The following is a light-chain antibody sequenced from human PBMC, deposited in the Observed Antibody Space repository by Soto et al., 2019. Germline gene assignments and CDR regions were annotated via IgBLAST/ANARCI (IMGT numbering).Light chain of an antibody. J-gene: IGKJ4*02. Sequence: EIVLTQSPRTLSLSPGESATLSCTASQSVRSNSLAWYQQKPGQAPRLLMFGASGRATGTPPRFSGRGSGTDFTLTISRLEPEDVAAYYCQQYGTSPLTFGGGTKVDI. V-gene: IGKV3-20*01. CDR3: QQYGTSPLT. CDR1: QSVRSNS. CDR2: GAS.